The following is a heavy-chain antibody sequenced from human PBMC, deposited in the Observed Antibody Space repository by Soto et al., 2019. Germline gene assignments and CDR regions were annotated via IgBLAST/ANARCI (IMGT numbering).Heavy chain of an antibody. CDR3: SIRPLVVVPAARRD. D-gene: IGHD2-2*01. CDR1: GFTFSSYV. CDR2: ISGSGGST. J-gene: IGHJ4*02. Sequence: EVQLLESGGGLVQPGGSLRLSCAASGFTFSSYVMSWVRQAPGKGLEWVSAISGSGGSTDYADSVKGRFTISRDNSKNKLYLQMNSLRAEDTAVYYCSIRPLVVVPAARRDGGQGTLVTVSS. V-gene: IGHV3-23*01.